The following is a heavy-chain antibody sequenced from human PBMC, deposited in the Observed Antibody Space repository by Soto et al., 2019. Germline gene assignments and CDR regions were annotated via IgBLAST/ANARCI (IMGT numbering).Heavy chain of an antibody. CDR3: ARHPFFRYFDWFPGFDP. CDR2: IYYSGST. V-gene: IGHV4-59*08. D-gene: IGHD3-9*01. CDR1: GGSISSYY. J-gene: IGHJ5*02. Sequence: PSETLSLTCTVSGGSISSYYWSWIRQPPGKGLEWIGYIYYSGSTNYNPSLKSRVTISVDTSKNQFSLKLSSVTAADTAVYYCARHPFFRYFDWFPGFDPWGQGTLVTVSS.